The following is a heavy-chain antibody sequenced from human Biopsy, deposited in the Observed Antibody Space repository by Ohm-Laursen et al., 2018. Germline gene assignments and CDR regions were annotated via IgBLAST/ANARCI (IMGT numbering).Heavy chain of an antibody. CDR1: GLIFSDYY. CDR2: ISARDGVV. Sequence: SLGLSCAASGLIFSDYYMSWIRQAPGKGLEWIAYISARDGVVYYADSVKGRFTISRENTNNSLYLQMTSLRPEDTAVFYCARGKYKDFSTGLPRPYHYTLDFWGPGTTVTASS. CDR3: ARGKYKDFSTGLPRPYHYTLDF. D-gene: IGHD3-22*01. V-gene: IGHV3-11*01. J-gene: IGHJ6*02.